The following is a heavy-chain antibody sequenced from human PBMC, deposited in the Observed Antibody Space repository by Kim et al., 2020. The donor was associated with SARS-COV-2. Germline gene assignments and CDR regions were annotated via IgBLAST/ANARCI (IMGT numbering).Heavy chain of an antibody. J-gene: IGHJ4*02. Sequence: NKYDADTLRGQFTNSRDNSKNTLYLQMNSRRAEETAVYYCAKEGMGYFDYWGQGTLVTVSS. CDR2: NK. CDR3: AKEGMGYFDY. V-gene: IGHV3-30*02.